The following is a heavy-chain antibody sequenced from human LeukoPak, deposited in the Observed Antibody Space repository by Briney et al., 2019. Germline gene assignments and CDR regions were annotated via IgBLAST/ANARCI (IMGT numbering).Heavy chain of an antibody. CDR1: GGSISSGGYY. Sequence: SETLSLTCTVSGGSISSGGYYWSWIRQHPGKGLEWIGYIYYSGSTYYNPSLKSRVTISVDTSKNQFSLKLSSVTAADTAVYYCARDLVVGTSGFAFDIWGQGTMVTVSS. V-gene: IGHV4-31*03. CDR2: IYYSGST. D-gene: IGHD2-8*02. J-gene: IGHJ3*02. CDR3: ARDLVVGTSGFAFDI.